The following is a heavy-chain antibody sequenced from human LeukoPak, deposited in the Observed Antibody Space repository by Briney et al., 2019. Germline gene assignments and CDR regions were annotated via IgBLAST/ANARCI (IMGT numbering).Heavy chain of an antibody. V-gene: IGHV1-8*02. CDR3: ARLSIAAAGDAEYFQH. J-gene: IGHJ1*01. D-gene: IGHD6-13*01. CDR2: MNPNSGNT. Sequence: ASVKVSCKASGYTFTSYGISWVRQAPGQGLEWMGWMNPNSGNTGYAQKFQGRVTMTRNTSISTAYMELSSLRSEDTAVYYCARLSIAAAGDAEYFQHWGQGTLVTVSS. CDR1: GYTFTSYG.